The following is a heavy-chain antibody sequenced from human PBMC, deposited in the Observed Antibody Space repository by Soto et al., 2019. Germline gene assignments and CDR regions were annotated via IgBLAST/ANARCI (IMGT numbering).Heavy chain of an antibody. CDR3: AKDGFDI. V-gene: IGHV3-23*01. Sequence: EVQLLESGGGLVQPGGSLRLSCAASGFTFSSYAMSWVRQATGKGLERVSAISGIGGSTYYADSVKVRFTISRDNSTNTQYLQMNSLRAEDTAVYYCAKDGFDIWGQGTMVTVSS. J-gene: IGHJ3*02. CDR1: GFTFSSYA. CDR2: ISGIGGST.